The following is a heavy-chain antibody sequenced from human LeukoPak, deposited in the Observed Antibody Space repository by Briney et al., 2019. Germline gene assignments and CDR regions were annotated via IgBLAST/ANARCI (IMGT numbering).Heavy chain of an antibody. CDR1: GFTFSSYS. CDR2: ISSGSSYI. CDR3: ARARGFDI. J-gene: IGHJ3*02. V-gene: IGHV3-21*06. Sequence: PGGSLRLSCAASGFTFSSYSMNWVRQAPGKGLEWVSSISSGSSYIYYTDSVKGRFTISRDNAENSLYLQMNSLRAEDTAVYYCARARGFDIWGQGTMVTVSS. D-gene: IGHD3-10*01.